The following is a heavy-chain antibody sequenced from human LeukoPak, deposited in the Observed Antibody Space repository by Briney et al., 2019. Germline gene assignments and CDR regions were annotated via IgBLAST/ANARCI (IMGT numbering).Heavy chain of an antibody. CDR2: ISGSGADT. D-gene: IGHD3-10*01. J-gene: IGHJ4*02. V-gene: IGHV3-23*01. CDR1: GFTFSSHA. Sequence: PGGSLRLSCAAYGFTFSSHAMSWVRQAPGKRLERVSGISGSGADTYYTDSVKGRFTISRDNFKNTVYLQVNSLRAGDTAVYYCAREGTSGYFDYWGQGTLVTVSS. CDR3: AREGTSGYFDY.